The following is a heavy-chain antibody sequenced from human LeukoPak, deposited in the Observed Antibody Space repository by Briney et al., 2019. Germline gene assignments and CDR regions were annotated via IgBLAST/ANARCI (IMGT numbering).Heavy chain of an antibody. J-gene: IGHJ4*02. CDR3: ARDRHYYDSSGSWIHD. Sequence: SETLSLTRIVSGASITIYYWSWIRQPAGKGLEWIGRIYTGGTTNYNPSLKSRVTMSVDTSKNQFSLKLTSVTAADTAVYYCARDRHYYDSSGSWIHDWGQGTLVTVSS. CDR1: GASITIYY. V-gene: IGHV4-4*07. CDR2: IYTGGTT. D-gene: IGHD3-22*01.